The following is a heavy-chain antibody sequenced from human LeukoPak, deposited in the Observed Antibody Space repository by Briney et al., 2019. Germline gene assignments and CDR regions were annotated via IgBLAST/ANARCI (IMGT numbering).Heavy chain of an antibody. CDR3: AKHDSSGYAFDY. Sequence: GGSLRLSCAASGFTFSSYAMSWVRQAPGKGLEWVAVIWYDGSNKYYADSVKGRFTISRDNSKNTLYLQMNSLRAEDTPVYYCAKHDSSGYAFDYWGQGTLVSVSS. V-gene: IGHV3-33*06. CDR1: GFTFSSYA. CDR2: IWYDGSNK. D-gene: IGHD3-22*01. J-gene: IGHJ4*02.